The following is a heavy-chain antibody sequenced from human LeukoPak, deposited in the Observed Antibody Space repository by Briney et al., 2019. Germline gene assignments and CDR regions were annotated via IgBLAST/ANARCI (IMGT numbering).Heavy chain of an antibody. V-gene: IGHV3-23*01. CDR1: GFTFSGYA. J-gene: IGHJ4*02. CDR3: AKAHSSGWYHFDY. D-gene: IGHD6-19*01. CDR2: ISGSGGST. Sequence: GGSLRLSCAASGFTFSGYAMSWVRQAPGKGLEWVSAISGSGGSTYYADSVKGRFTISRDNSKNTLYLQMNSLRAEDTAVYYCAKAHSSGWYHFDYWGQGTLVTVSS.